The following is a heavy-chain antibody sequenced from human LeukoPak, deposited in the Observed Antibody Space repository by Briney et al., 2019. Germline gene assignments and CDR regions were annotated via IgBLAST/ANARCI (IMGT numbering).Heavy chain of an antibody. V-gene: IGHV4-39*01. D-gene: IGHD3-9*01. CDR3: ARLSNGRCFEYICDF. CDR2: IYYSGST. Sequence: SETLPLTCTVSGGSVSNSTYYWAWIRQPPGKGLEWIGNIYYSGSTYYNPSLTSRVTMSVDTSNNQFSLKMHSVTAADTGVYYCARLSNGRCFEYICDFGGQGTLVTVSS. CDR1: GGSVSNSTYY. J-gene: IGHJ4*02.